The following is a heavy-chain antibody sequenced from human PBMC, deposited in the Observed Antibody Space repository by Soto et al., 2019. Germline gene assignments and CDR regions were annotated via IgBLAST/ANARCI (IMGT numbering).Heavy chain of an antibody. CDR3: SSSLDS. V-gene: IGHV3-7*01. J-gene: IGHJ4*02. CDR1: GFTFISFW. CDR2: INPDGSEK. Sequence: GWALRLSCAASGFTFISFWMDWGRQAPGKGLEWVANINPDGSEKHYVDSVKGRFTISRDNAKNSLYVQMSSLTAEDSAIYYCSSSLDSWGQGTRVNVSS.